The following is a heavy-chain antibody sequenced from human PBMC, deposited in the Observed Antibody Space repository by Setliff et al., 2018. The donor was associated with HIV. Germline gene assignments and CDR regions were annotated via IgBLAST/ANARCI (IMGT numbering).Heavy chain of an antibody. CDR3: ARSRTSSGYYGVTGYGMDV. CDR2: IYYSGST. V-gene: IGHV4-31*03. J-gene: IGHJ6*02. CDR1: GASISSGGFY. Sequence: PSETLSLTCTVSGASISSGGFYWSWIRQHPGKGLEWIGYIYYSGSTYYNPSLKSRVTISVATSKNQFSLKLNSVTTADTAVYYCARSRTSSGYYGVTGYGMDVWGQGTTVTVSS. D-gene: IGHD3-22*01.